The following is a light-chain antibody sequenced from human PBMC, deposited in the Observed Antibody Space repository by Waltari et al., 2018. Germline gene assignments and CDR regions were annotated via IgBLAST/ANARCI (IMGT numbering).Light chain of an antibody. J-gene: IGKJ1*01. CDR1: QDIRTW. Sequence: DIRMTQSPSSVSASVGDRVTITCRASQDIRTWLAWYQQKPGKAPRLLIYHASGLQSGVPSRFSGSGSGTDFTLTSSSLQPEAFATYSCQQSGTFPPTFGPGTKVEI. CDR3: QQSGTFPPT. V-gene: IGKV1-12*01. CDR2: HAS.